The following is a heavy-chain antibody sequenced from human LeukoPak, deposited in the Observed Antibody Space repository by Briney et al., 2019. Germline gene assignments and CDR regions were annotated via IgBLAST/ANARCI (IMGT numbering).Heavy chain of an antibody. CDR2: INHSGST. D-gene: IGHD5-18*01. J-gene: IGHJ4*02. CDR3: ARREQLWLRRYFDY. CDR1: GGSISSYY. Sequence: SETLSLTCTVSGGSISSYYWSWIRQPPGKGLEWIGEINHSGSTNYNPSLKSRVTISVDTSKNQFSLKLSSVTAADTAVYYCARREQLWLRRYFDYWGQRTLVTVSS. V-gene: IGHV4-34*01.